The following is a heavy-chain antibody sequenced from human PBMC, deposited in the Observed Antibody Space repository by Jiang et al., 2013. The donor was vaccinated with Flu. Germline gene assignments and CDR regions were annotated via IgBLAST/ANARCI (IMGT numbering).Heavy chain of an antibody. V-gene: IGHV4-4*02. CDR2: IYHSGST. J-gene: IGHJ3*02. Sequence: SGSGLVKPSGTLSLTCAVSGGSISSSNWWSWVRQPPGKGLEWIGEIYHSGSTNYNPSLKSRVTISVDKSKNQFSLKLSSVTAADTAVYYCARLGLATKTRDIVVVVAAATGAFDIWGQGDNGHRLF. D-gene: IGHD2-15*01. CDR1: GGSISSSNW. CDR3: ARLGLATKTRDIVVVVAAATGAFDI.